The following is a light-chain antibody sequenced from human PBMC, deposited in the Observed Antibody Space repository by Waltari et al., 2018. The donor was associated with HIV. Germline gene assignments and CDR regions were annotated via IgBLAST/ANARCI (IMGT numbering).Light chain of an antibody. Sequence: DIQMTQSTSSLSASVGDRVTITCRASQNIRNYFNWYEQKPGKAPKLLIYCASTLQSVVPSRFSGSGAGTDVTLTITSLQPEDFATYYCQQSFSTVRTFGQGTKVEIK. CDR2: CAS. V-gene: IGKV1-39*01. CDR1: QNIRNY. J-gene: IGKJ1*01. CDR3: QQSFSTVRT.